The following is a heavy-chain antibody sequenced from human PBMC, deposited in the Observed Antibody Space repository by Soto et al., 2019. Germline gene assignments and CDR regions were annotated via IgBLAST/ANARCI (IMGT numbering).Heavy chain of an antibody. CDR3: AKDRLESGLGEIDY. D-gene: IGHD3-16*01. CDR2: ISYDGSKK. Sequence: QVQLVESGGGVVQPGRSLRLSCAASGFSFSNNGMHWVRQAPGKGLEWVAIISYDGSKKYYADSVKGRFTISRDNSKNTPLLQMNSLRVEDTAVFYCAKDRLESGLGEIDYWGQGTLVTVSS. V-gene: IGHV3-30*18. J-gene: IGHJ4*02. CDR1: GFSFSNNG.